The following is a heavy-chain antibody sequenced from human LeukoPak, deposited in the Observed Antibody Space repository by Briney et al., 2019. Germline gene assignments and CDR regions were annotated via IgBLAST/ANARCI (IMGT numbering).Heavy chain of an antibody. CDR3: ARDLVRITIFGVPSLFDY. D-gene: IGHD3-3*01. J-gene: IGHJ4*02. V-gene: IGHV1-2*02. CDR2: INPNSGGT. CDR1: GYTFTGYY. Sequence: GASVKVSCKASGYTFTGYYMHWVRQAPGQGLEWMGWINPNSGGTNYAQKFQGRVTMTRDTSISTAYMELSRLRSDDTAVYYCARDLVRITIFGVPSLFDYWGQGTLVTVSS.